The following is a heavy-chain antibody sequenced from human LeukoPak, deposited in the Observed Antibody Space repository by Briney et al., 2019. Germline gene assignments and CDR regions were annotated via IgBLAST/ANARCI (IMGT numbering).Heavy chain of an antibody. Sequence: GGSLRLSCAASGFTFSSYAMSWVRQAPGKGLEWVSYISSSSSTIYYADSVKGRFTISRDNSKNTLYLQVNSLRAEDTAVYYCAKGGKWDVTPFDYWGQGTLVTVSS. CDR3: AKGGKWDVTPFDY. J-gene: IGHJ4*02. D-gene: IGHD1-26*01. V-gene: IGHV3-23*01. CDR1: GFTFSSYA. CDR2: ISSSSSTI.